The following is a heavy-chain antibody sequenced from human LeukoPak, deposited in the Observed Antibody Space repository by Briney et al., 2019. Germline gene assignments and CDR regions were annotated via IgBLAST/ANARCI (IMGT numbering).Heavy chain of an antibody. CDR2: MYYTGST. V-gene: IGHV4-39*01. CDR3: ARLSMHTFGGARSGFDY. J-gene: IGHJ4*02. CDR1: VGSITRSTYY. Sequence: PSETLSLTCILSVGSITRSTYYCGWVRQPPGKCLEWIGYMYYTGSTYHNPSLKSRVTTSVDTSKKQFSLKLTSVTAADTAVYYCARLSMHTFGGARSGFDYWGQGTLVTVSS. D-gene: IGHD3-16*01.